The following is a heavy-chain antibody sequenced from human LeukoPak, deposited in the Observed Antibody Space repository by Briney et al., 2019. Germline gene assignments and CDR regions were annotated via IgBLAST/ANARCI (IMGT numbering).Heavy chain of an antibody. V-gene: IGHV4-38-2*02. Sequence: PSETLSLTCTVSGYSISSGYYWGWIRQPPGKGLEWIGSIYHSGSTYYNPSLKSRVTISVDTSKNQFSLKLSSVTAADTAVYYCARDLFVDTAYWGQGTLVTVSS. CDR1: GYSISSGYY. D-gene: IGHD5-18*01. CDR3: ARDLFVDTAY. CDR2: IYHSGST. J-gene: IGHJ4*02.